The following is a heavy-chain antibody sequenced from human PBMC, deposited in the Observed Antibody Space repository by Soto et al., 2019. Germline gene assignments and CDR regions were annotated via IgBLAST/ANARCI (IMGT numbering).Heavy chain of an antibody. J-gene: IGHJ6*02. D-gene: IGHD2-21*02. V-gene: IGHV3-30*18. CDR3: AKSGLLFDYYGMDV. Sequence: QVQLVESGGGVVQPGRSLRLSCAASGFTFSSYGMHWVRQAPGKGLEWVAVISYDGSNKYYADSVKGRFTISRDNSKNPLYLQMNSLRAEDTAVYYCAKSGLLFDYYGMDVWGQGTTVTVSS. CDR2: ISYDGSNK. CDR1: GFTFSSYG.